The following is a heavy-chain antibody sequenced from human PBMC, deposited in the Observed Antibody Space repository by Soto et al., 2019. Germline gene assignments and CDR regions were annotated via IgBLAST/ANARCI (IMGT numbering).Heavy chain of an antibody. CDR3: ARGSDSEYSSSVYFDY. D-gene: IGHD6-6*01. J-gene: IGHJ4*02. CDR2: IYYSGST. Sequence: PSETLSLTCTVSGGSISSGGYYWSWIRQHPGKGLEWIGYIYYSGSTYYNPSLKSRVTISVDTSKNQFSLKLSSVTAADTAVYYCARGSDSEYSSSVYFDYWGQGTLVTVSS. V-gene: IGHV4-31*03. CDR1: GGSISSGGYY.